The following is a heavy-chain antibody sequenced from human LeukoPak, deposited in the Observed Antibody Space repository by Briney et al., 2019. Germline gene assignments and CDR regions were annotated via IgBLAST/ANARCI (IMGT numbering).Heavy chain of an antibody. J-gene: IGHJ3*02. Sequence: GGSLRHSCAASGFTVSSNYMSWVRQAPGKGLEWVSVIYSGGSTYYADSVKGRFTISRDNSKNTLYLQMNSLRAEDTAVYYCARESLNYDFWSGYYSADAFDIWGQGTMVTVSS. V-gene: IGHV3-53*01. CDR1: GFTVSSNY. CDR2: IYSGGST. D-gene: IGHD3-3*01. CDR3: ARESLNYDFWSGYYSADAFDI.